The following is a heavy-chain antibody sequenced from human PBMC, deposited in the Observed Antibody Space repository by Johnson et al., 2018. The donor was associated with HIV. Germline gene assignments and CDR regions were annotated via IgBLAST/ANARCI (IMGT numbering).Heavy chain of an antibody. V-gene: IGHV3-13*01. CDR3: AKDDNLGVWYSDAFDI. CDR2: IGTAGDT. D-gene: IGHD2-21*02. CDR1: GFTFSSYD. Sequence: VQLVESGGGLVQPGGSLRLSCAASGFTFSSYDMHWVRQATGKGLEWVSAIGTAGDTYYPGSVKGRFNISRDNSKNTLYLQMNSLKADDTAIYYCAKDDNLGVWYSDAFDIWGQGTVVTVSS. J-gene: IGHJ3*02.